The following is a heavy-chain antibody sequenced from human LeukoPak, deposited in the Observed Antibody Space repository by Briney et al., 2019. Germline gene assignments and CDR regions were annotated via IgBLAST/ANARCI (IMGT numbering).Heavy chain of an antibody. J-gene: IGHJ6*03. Sequence: PSETLSLTCTVSGDSISSRSYYWGWIRQPPGKGLEWIGEINHSGSTNYNPSLKSRVTISVDTSKNQFSLKLSSVTAADTAVYYCARGLVGYYGSRGYYYMDVWGKGTTVTVSS. V-gene: IGHV4-39*07. CDR3: ARGLVGYYGSRGYYYMDV. CDR2: INHSGST. D-gene: IGHD3-10*01. CDR1: GDSISSRSYY.